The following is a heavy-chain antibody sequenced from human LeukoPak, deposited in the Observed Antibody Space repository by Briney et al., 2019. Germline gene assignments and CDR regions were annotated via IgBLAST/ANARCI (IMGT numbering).Heavy chain of an antibody. CDR3: GRGFALVPAGIPDY. Sequence: GGSLRLSCAASGFTFSNYWMHRVRQAPGEGLVWVSRISSDGSSTTYADSVKGRFTISRDNAKNTLYLQMNSLRAEDTAVYYCGRGFALVPAGIPDYWGQGTLVTVSS. D-gene: IGHD2-2*01. V-gene: IGHV3-74*01. J-gene: IGHJ4*02. CDR1: GFTFSNYW. CDR2: ISSDGSST.